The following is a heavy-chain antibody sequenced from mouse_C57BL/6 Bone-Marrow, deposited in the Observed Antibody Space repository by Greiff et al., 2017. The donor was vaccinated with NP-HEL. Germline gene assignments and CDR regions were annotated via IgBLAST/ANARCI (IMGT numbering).Heavy chain of an antibody. CDR1: GFTFSSYA. CDR2: ISDGGSYT. D-gene: IGHD1-1*01. Sequence: EVQGVESGGGLVKPGGSLKLSCAASGFTFSSYAMSWVRQTPEKRLEWVATISDGGSYTYYTDNVKGRFTISRENAKNNLYLQMSHLKSEDTAMYYCARSGITYAMDYWGQGTSVTVSS. V-gene: IGHV5-4*01. J-gene: IGHJ4*01. CDR3: ARSGITYAMDY.